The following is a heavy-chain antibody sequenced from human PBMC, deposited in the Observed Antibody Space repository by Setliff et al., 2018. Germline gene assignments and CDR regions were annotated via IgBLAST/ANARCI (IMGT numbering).Heavy chain of an antibody. CDR2: IIHSGST. D-gene: IGHD6-19*01. Sequence: LSLTCTVSGGSIISSNYYWGWIRQPPGKRLEWIGEIIHSGSTNYNPSLKSRVTMSIDTSKNQFSLKLNSVTAADMAVYYCAREQWLDPPGYYYMDVWAKGTTVTVSS. J-gene: IGHJ6*03. V-gene: IGHV4-39*07. CDR3: AREQWLDPPGYYYMDV. CDR1: GGSIISSNYY.